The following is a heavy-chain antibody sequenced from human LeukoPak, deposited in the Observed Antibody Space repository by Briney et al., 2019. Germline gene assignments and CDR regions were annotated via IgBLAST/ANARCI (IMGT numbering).Heavy chain of an antibody. Sequence: SVKVSCKASGGTFISYAISWVRQAPGQGLEWMGGIIPIFGTANYAQRFQGRVAITTDESTSTAYMELSSLRSEDTAVYYCAGSRDYYGSGSYLEYFQHWGQGTLVTVSS. V-gene: IGHV1-69*05. CDR3: AGSRDYYGSGSYLEYFQH. CDR1: GGTFISYA. J-gene: IGHJ1*01. CDR2: IIPIFGTA. D-gene: IGHD3-10*01.